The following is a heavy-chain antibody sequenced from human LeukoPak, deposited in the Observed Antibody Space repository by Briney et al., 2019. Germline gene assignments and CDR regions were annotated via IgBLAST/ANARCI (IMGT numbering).Heavy chain of an antibody. V-gene: IGHV3-53*01. CDR3: AASRAAGGKTDY. CDR2: VYIPGQT. D-gene: IGHD3-16*01. CDR1: GSTVTSNH. Sequence: GGSLRLSCAVAGSTVTSNHVPWVRQAPGKGLEVVSIVYIPGQTYYTDSVRGRFSIFRDNSKNTVDLQMTSLRVDDTAVYYCAASRAAGGKTDYWGQGTLATVSA. J-gene: IGHJ4*02.